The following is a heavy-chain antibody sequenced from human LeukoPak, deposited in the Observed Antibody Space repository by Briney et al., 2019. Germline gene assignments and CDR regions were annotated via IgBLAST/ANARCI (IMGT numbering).Heavy chain of an antibody. CDR1: GFTFSSDA. J-gene: IGHJ4*02. Sequence: GRSLRLSCAASGFTFSSDAMHWVRPAPGKGLEWVAVISYDGDNKYNAESVKGRFTLSRDNSKNTLFLQLKSLTREDTAVYSCAREEEGAVPDYWGQGTLVTVSS. V-gene: IGHV3-30*04. D-gene: IGHD3-16*01. CDR3: AREEEGAVPDY. CDR2: ISYDGDNK.